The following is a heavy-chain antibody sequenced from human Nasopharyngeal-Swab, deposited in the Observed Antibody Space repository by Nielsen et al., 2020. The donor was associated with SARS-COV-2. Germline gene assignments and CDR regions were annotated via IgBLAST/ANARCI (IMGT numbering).Heavy chain of an antibody. V-gene: IGHV3-43*01. J-gene: IGHJ4*02. CDR2: ISWDGVNT. Sequence: GESLKISCVTSGFTFDDYGMHWVRQVPGKGLEWVSLISWDGVNTYYAGSVRGRFTISRDNSRNSLYLQMNSLKTEDTALYYCARGVHYMSYFHTPPSDQWGQGTLVTVS. CDR1: GFTFDDYG. CDR3: ARGVHYMSYFHTPPSDQ. D-gene: IGHD3-10*01.